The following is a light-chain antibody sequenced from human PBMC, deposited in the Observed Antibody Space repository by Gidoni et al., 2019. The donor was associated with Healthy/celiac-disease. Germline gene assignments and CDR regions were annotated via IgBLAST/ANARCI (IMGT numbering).Light chain of an antibody. Sequence: PATLSWSQGERATVACRASQSVSSYIAWNQQKTGKANRLSIYDESKRATGIPDRVRGSGYGKDFTLTISRLEPEDFEVEDCEQRSNWTRINVGQGTRLENK. CDR2: DES. CDR1: QSVSSY. CDR3: EQRSNWTRIN. V-gene: IGKV3-11*01. J-gene: IGKJ5*01.